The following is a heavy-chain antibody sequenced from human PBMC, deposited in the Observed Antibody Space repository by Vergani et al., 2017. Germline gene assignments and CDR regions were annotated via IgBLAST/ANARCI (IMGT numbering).Heavy chain of an antibody. D-gene: IGHD3-22*01. CDR1: GGTFSSYA. J-gene: IGHJ6*02. CDR3: ARDISMMVVVTVYDYYCIDV. Sequence: QVQLVQSGAEVKKPGASVKVSCKASGGTFSSYAISWVRQAPGQGLEWMGGIIPIFGTANYAQKFQGRVTITADESTSTAYMELSSLRAEDTAVYYCARDISMMVVVTVYDYYCIDVWGQGTTVTVSS. V-gene: IGHV1-69*01. CDR2: IIPIFGTA.